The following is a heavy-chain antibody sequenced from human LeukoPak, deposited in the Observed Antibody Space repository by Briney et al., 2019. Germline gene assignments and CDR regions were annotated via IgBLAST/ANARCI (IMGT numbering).Heavy chain of an antibody. CDR2: IRYDGSNK. J-gene: IGHJ4*02. V-gene: IGHV3-30*02. Sequence: PGGSLRLSCAASGFTFSSYGMHWVRQAPGKGLEWVAFIRYDGSNKYYADSVKGRFTISRDNSKNTLYLQMNSLRAEDTAVYYCAKRVFYDFWSGPLPPEWGQGTLVTVSS. D-gene: IGHD3-3*01. CDR1: GFTFSSYG. CDR3: AKRVFYDFWSGPLPPE.